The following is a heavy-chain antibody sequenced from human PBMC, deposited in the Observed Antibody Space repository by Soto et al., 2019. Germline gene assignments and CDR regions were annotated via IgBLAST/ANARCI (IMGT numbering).Heavy chain of an antibody. Sequence: GESLTITCTGSGHSITSYCTSWARQLPGTGKERMGRIDPSDSYTNYSPSFQGHVTISADKSISTAYLQGSSLKASDTAMYYCARHGYCSSTSCYYYYYGMDVWGQGTTVTVSS. CDR3: ARHGYCSSTSCYYYYYGMDV. CDR2: IDPSDSYT. V-gene: IGHV5-10-1*01. D-gene: IGHD2-2*01. CDR1: GHSITSYC. J-gene: IGHJ6*02.